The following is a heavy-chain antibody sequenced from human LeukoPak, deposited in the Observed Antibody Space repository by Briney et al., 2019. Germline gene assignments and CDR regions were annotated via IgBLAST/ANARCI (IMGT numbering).Heavy chain of an antibody. Sequence: PTGGSLRLSCAASGFTFDDYAMHWVRQAPGKGLEWVSGISWNSGSIGYADSVKGRFTISRDNAKNSLYLQMNSLRAEDTALNYCAKTVTTERRLNYYYYGMDVWGQGTMVTVSS. CDR2: ISWNSGSI. J-gene: IGHJ6*02. D-gene: IGHD4-11*01. CDR3: AKTVTTERRLNYYYYGMDV. CDR1: GFTFDDYA. V-gene: IGHV3-9*01.